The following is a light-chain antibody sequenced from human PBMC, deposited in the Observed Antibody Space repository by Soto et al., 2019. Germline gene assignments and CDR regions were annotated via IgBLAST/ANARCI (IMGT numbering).Light chain of an antibody. J-gene: IGKJ2*01. CDR2: GAF. Sequence: VMTQSPATLSVSPGERATLSCSASQSVSSKLVWYQQKPGQAPRLLFCGAFTRATGIPGRFSASGSGAEFTLTISSLQSEDFAVYYCLQYKNWPYTFGQGTKLEIK. V-gene: IGKV3-15*01. CDR1: QSVSSK. CDR3: LQYKNWPYT.